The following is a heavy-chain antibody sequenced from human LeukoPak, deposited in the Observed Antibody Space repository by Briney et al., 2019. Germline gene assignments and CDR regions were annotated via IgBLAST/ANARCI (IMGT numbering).Heavy chain of an antibody. J-gene: IGHJ4*02. CDR3: AGAPYYYHGSEEYALWDY. D-gene: IGHD3-22*01. Sequence: GGSLRLSCAASGFTVSGNYMSSVRQTPGKGLECVSVMFNHGSPYYADSVKGRFTISRDTSKNSLYLQMNSLRAEDTAVYYCAGAPYYYHGSEEYALWDYWDQGTLVTVSS. CDR2: MFNHGSP. CDR1: GFTVSGNY. V-gene: IGHV3-66*01.